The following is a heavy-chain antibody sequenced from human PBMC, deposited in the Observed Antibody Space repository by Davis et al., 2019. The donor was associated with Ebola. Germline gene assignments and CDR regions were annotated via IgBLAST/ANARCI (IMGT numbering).Heavy chain of an antibody. CDR1: GFSFSSSC. J-gene: IGHJ4*02. CDR2: LRGSPYTT. V-gene: IGHV3-23*01. Sequence: PAESLTLSCAASGFSFSSSCKHWVRQSPGKGLAWVSRLRGSPYTTAYGDSVRGRFTIARDTSQNSPYLQMISLRAEDTATYYCARVILWWDDDAGGPTTYYFDLWGQGALVTVSS. CDR3: ARVILWWDDDAGGPTTYYFDL. D-gene: IGHD2-8*02.